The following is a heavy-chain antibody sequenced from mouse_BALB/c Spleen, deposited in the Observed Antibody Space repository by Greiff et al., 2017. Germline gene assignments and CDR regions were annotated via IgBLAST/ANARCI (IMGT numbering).Heavy chain of an antibody. CDR2: INPYNDGT. CDR1: GYTFTSYV. D-gene: IGHD2-4*01. J-gene: IGHJ3*01. V-gene: IGHV1-14*01. Sequence: VQLQQSGPELVKPGASVKMSCKASGYTFTSYVMHWVKQKPGQGLEWIGYINPYNDGTKYNEKFKGKATLTSDKSSSTAYMELSSLTSEDSAVYYCARVPDYDCDGPWFAYWGQGTLVTVSA. CDR3: ARVPDYDCDGPWFAY.